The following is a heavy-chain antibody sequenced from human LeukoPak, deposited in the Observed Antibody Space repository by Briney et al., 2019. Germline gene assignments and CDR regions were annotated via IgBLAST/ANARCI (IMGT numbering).Heavy chain of an antibody. J-gene: IGHJ5*02. Sequence: ASVKVSCKASGYTFTSYDINWVRQATGQGLEWMGWMNPNSGNTGFTQKFQGRVTITRNTSISTAYMELSSLGSEDTAVYYFARGPPKQLWLLGGNWFDPWGQGTLVTVSS. V-gene: IGHV1-8*03. D-gene: IGHD5-18*01. CDR2: MNPNSGNT. CDR3: ARGPPKQLWLLGGNWFDP. CDR1: GYTFTSYD.